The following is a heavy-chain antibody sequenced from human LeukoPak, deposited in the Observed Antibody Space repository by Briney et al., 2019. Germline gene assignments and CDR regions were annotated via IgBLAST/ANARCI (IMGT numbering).Heavy chain of an antibody. J-gene: IGHJ3*02. V-gene: IGHV3-74*01. CDR2: IDANAKTT. D-gene: IGHD1-26*01. CDR3: LTVVETTIAAFDI. CDR1: GFTFSNYW. Sequence: PGGSLRLSCAASGFTFSNYWLHWVRPAPGKGLVWGSRIDANAKTTSYADSVKGRFTNSTDNARKTLYLQMNSLRVEDTAVYYCLTVVETTIAAFDIWGQGTMVTVSS.